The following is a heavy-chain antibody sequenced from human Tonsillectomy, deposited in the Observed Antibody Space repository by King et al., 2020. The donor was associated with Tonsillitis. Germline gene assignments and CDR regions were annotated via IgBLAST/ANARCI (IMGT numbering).Heavy chain of an antibody. CDR3: ARDRGGDYGSYYYGMDV. V-gene: IGHV1-46*01. Sequence: QLVQSGAEVKKPGASVKVSCKASGYTFTSYYIHWVRQAPGQGLEWMGLINPNEASTFLAQEFQGRVTMTRDTSTSTVYMELSSLRSEDTAVYYCARDRGGDYGSYYYGMDVWGQGTPVTVSS. J-gene: IGHJ6*02. D-gene: IGHD4/OR15-4a*01. CDR1: GYTFTSYY. CDR2: INPNEAST.